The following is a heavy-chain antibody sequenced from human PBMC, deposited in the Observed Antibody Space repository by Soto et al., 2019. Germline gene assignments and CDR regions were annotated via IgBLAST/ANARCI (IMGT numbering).Heavy chain of an antibody. CDR2: IDPSDSYS. D-gene: IGHD4-4*01. V-gene: IGHV5-10-1*01. Sequence: GESLKISCKGSGYSFTTYWINWVRQMPGRGLEWLGRIDPSDSYSNYSPSFQGHVTISSDKSISTTYLQWSSLRASDTAMYYCALNDHSNSNWFDPWGQGTLVTVS. CDR1: GYSFTTYW. J-gene: IGHJ5*02. CDR3: ALNDHSNSNWFDP.